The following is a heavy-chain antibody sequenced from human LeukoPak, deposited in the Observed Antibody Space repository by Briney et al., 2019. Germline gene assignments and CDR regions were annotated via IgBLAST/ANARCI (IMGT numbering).Heavy chain of an antibody. CDR2: ISSSSSYI. CDR1: GFAFSSYN. J-gene: IGHJ4*02. Sequence: GGSLRLSCGASGFAFSSYNMNWVRQAPGKGLEWVSSISSSSSYIYYADSVKGRFTISRDNAKSSLFLQMNSLRAEDTAVYYCARGGGGDYWGQGTLVTVSS. V-gene: IGHV3-21*01. CDR3: ARGGGGDY. D-gene: IGHD2-15*01.